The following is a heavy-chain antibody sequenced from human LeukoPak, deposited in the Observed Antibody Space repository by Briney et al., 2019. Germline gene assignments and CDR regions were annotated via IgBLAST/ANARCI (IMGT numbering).Heavy chain of an antibody. CDR3: ARQGDILTEYYYYGMDV. J-gene: IGHJ6*02. CDR2: IDPSDSYT. Sequence: GESLKISCKGSGYSFTSYWISWMRQMPGKGLEWMGRIDPSDSYTNYSPSFQGHVTISADKSISTAYLQWSSLKASDTAMYYCARQGDILTEYYYYGMDVWGQGTTVTVSS. D-gene: IGHD3-9*01. CDR1: GYSFTSYW. V-gene: IGHV5-10-1*01.